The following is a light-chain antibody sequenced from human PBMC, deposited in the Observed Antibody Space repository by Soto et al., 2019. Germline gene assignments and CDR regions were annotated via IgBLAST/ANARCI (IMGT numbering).Light chain of an antibody. CDR3: SSYTTTSSLEVV. V-gene: IGLV2-14*01. Sequence: QPASVSGSPGQSITISCTGASSDIGGYNYVSWYQQHSGKAPKLMIYEVSNRPSGVSNRFSGSKSGNTASLTISGLQAEDEADYYCSSYTTTSSLEVVFGGGTKLTVL. CDR1: SSDIGGYNY. CDR2: EVS. J-gene: IGLJ2*01.